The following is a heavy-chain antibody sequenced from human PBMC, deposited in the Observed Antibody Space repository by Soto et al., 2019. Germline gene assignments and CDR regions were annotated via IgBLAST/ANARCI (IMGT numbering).Heavy chain of an antibody. J-gene: IGHJ5*02. CDR2: IWYDGSNK. D-gene: IGHD6-19*01. Sequence: QVQLVESGGGVVQPGRSLRLSCAASGFTFSSYGMHWVRQAPGKGLEWVAVIWYDGSNKYYADSVKGRFTISRDNSKNTLYLQMNSLRAEDTAVYYCASSPRAIAVAGLPTWGQGTRVTVSS. CDR1: GFTFSSYG. V-gene: IGHV3-33*01. CDR3: ASSPRAIAVAGLPT.